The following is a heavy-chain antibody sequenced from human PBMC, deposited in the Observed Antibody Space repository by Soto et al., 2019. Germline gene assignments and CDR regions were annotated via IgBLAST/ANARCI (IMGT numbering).Heavy chain of an antibody. CDR2: LNPRSGAT. CDR1: GYTFTGNY. J-gene: IGHJ4*02. V-gene: IGHV1-2*02. CDR3: VKGGGVDEVTTTRVVFDY. Sequence: QVQLVQSGAEVKKPGASVKVSCKASGYTFTGNYIHWMRQAPGQGPEWMGWLNPRSGATDYAQKCQGRVTITRDTSISTAYMDLSRLASDDTAIYYCVKGGGVDEVTTTRVVFDYWGQGTPITVSS. D-gene: IGHD4-17*01.